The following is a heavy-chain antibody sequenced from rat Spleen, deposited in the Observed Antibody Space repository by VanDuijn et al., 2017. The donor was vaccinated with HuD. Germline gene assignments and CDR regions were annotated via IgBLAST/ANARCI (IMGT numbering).Heavy chain of an antibody. V-gene: IGHV5-31*01. CDR1: GLTFSDYY. Sequence: EVQLVESGGGLVQPGRSMKLSCAASGLTFSDYYMAWVRQAPGKGLEWIASITNTGRSVHYPASVKGRFTISRDSVQNTLFLQMNSLRSEDTATYYCTRGGYCRYWGQGVMVTVSS. J-gene: IGHJ2*01. CDR3: TRGGYCRY. D-gene: IGHD4-4*01. CDR2: ITNTGRSV.